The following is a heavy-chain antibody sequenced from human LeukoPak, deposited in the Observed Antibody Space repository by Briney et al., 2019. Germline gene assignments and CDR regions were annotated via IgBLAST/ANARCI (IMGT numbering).Heavy chain of an antibody. CDR2: INEDGSNT. CDR1: GFTFSSNW. Sequence: TGGSLRLSCAASGFTFSSNWMHWVRQAPGKGLVWVSRINEDGSNTNYADSVKGRSTIFRDNAKNTLYLQMNSLRAEDTAVYYCARDGYSSGPPLGYYYYYGMDVWGQGTTGTGSS. V-gene: IGHV3-74*01. J-gene: IGHJ6*02. CDR3: ARDGYSSGPPLGYYYYYGMDV. D-gene: IGHD6-19*01.